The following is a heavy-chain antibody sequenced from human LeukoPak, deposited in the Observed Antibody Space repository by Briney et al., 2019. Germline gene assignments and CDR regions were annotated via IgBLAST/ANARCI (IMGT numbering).Heavy chain of an antibody. Sequence: ASVNVSCKASGYTFTSYGISWVRQAPGQGLEWMGWISAYNGNTNYAQKLQGRVTMTTDTSTSTAYMELRSLRSDDTAVYYCARDGRTHYYGSGSYPAYWGQGTLVTVSS. CDR3: ARDGRTHYYGSGSYPAY. D-gene: IGHD3-10*01. J-gene: IGHJ4*02. V-gene: IGHV1-18*01. CDR2: ISAYNGNT. CDR1: GYTFTSYG.